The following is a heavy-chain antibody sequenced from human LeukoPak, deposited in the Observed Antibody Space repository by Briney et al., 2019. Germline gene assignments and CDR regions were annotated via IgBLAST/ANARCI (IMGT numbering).Heavy chain of an antibody. Sequence: GGSLRLSCAASGFTFSSYEMNWVRQAPGKGLEWVSYISSSGSTIYYADSVKGRFTISRDNAKNSLYLQMNSLRAEDTAVYYCAKQRGYSGYHGYWGQGTLVTVSS. CDR3: AKQRGYSGYHGY. CDR1: GFTFSSYE. CDR2: ISSSGSTI. D-gene: IGHD5-12*01. V-gene: IGHV3-48*03. J-gene: IGHJ4*02.